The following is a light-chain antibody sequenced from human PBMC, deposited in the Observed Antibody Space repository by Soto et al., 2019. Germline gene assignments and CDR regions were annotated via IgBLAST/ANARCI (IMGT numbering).Light chain of an antibody. Sequence: SALTKPASVSGSPGQSITISCTGTSSDVGGYNYVSWYQQHPGKAPKLMIYGVNNRPSGVSNRFSGSKSGNTASLTISGLQAEDEADYYCSSYTSSSTLVFGTGTKLTVL. V-gene: IGLV2-14*01. CDR1: SSDVGGYNY. J-gene: IGLJ1*01. CDR3: SSYTSSSTLV. CDR2: GVN.